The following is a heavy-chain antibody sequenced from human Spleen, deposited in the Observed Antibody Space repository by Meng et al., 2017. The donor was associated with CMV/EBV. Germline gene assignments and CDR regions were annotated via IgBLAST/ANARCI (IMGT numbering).Heavy chain of an antibody. CDR2: ILPVLGIA. CDR3: ARAPFDP. CDR1: GGAFTIYA. Sequence: SVKVSCKASGGAFTIYAISWVRQAPGQGLEWMGGILPVLGIANHAPRFRDRVTITANKATSTAYMELSSLRSDDTAVYYCARAPFDPWGQGTLVTVSS. J-gene: IGHJ5*02. V-gene: IGHV1-69*10.